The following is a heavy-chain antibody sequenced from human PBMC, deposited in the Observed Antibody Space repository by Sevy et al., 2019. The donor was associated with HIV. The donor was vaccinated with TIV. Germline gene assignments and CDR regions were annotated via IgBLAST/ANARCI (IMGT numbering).Heavy chain of an antibody. Sequence: GGSLRLSCAASGFTFSDYYMSWIRQAPGKGLEWVSYISSSGSTIYYADSVKGRFTISRDNAKNSLYLQMNSLRAEDTAVYYCARVVMVVTPPYGMDVWGQGTTVTVSS. V-gene: IGHV3-11*01. CDR2: ISSSGSTI. D-gene: IGHD2-15*01. J-gene: IGHJ6*02. CDR1: GFTFSDYY. CDR3: ARVVMVVTPPYGMDV.